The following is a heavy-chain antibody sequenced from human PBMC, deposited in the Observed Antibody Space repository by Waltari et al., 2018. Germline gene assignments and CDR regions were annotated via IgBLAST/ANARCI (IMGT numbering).Heavy chain of an antibody. Sequence: QVNLVESGGGVVQPGGSLRLSCATSGFTFSHLGMHWVRQAPGQGLEWVALIWFDGSDKFYADSVRGRFTISRDNSARTLYLDMDSLRLDDTAMYYCAKDAFGNTYLDFWGQGTLVTVSS. V-gene: IGHV3-30*02. D-gene: IGHD2-2*02. CDR3: AKDAFGNTYLDF. CDR1: GFTFSHLG. J-gene: IGHJ4*02. CDR2: IWFDGSDK.